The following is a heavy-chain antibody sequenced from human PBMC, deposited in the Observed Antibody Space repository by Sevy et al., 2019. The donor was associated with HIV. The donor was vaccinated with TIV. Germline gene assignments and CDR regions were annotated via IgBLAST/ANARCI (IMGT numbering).Heavy chain of an antibody. CDR3: AREGGRGSLSPFDY. D-gene: IGHD2-15*01. CDR1: GGTISSYA. J-gene: IGHJ4*02. V-gene: IGHV1-69*13. Sequence: ASVKVSCKASGGTISSYAISWVRQAPGQGLEWMGGIIPIFGTANYAQKFQGRVTITADESTSKAYMELSSLGSEDTAVYYCAREGGRGSLSPFDYWGQGTLVTVSS. CDR2: IIPIFGTA.